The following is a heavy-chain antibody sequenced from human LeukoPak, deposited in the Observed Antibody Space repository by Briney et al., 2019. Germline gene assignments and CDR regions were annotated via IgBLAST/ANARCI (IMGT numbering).Heavy chain of an antibody. D-gene: IGHD3-10*01. CDR2: IYYSGTT. Sequence: ETLSLTCTVSGGFISSDNYYWSWVRQPPGKGLEWIAYIYYSGTTNYNPSLKSRVTTSVDTSKNQFSLKLSSVTAADTAVYYCARTLGRGSADYWGQGTLATVSS. CDR1: GGFISSDNYY. CDR3: ARTLGRGSADY. J-gene: IGHJ4*02. V-gene: IGHV4-61*01.